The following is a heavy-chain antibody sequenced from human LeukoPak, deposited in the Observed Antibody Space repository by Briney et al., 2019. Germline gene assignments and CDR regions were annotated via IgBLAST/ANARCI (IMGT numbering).Heavy chain of an antibody. Sequence: PGGSLRLSCAASGLTVSSSYMSWVRQAPGKGLEWVSIIYNDGSTYYADSMKGRFTISRDNSKNTLHLQMSTLRAEDTALYYCVKDVGGSYAFDYWGQGILVTVAS. D-gene: IGHD1-26*01. CDR1: GLTVSSSY. CDR2: IYNDGST. V-gene: IGHV3-53*05. J-gene: IGHJ4*02. CDR3: VKDVGGSYAFDY.